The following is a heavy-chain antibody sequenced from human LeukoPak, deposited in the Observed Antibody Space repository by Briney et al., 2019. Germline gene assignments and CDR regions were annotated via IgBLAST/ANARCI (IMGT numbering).Heavy chain of an antibody. Sequence: PSETLSLTCTVSGGSISSYYWSWIQQPPGKGLEWIGYIYYSGSTNYNPSLKSRVTISVDTSKNQFSLKLSFVTAADTAVYYCARATKYYDILTGYSEGYYFGYWGQGTLVTVSS. CDR2: IYYSGST. J-gene: IGHJ4*02. V-gene: IGHV4-59*01. CDR3: ARATKYYDILTGYSEGYYFGY. CDR1: GGSISSYY. D-gene: IGHD3-9*01.